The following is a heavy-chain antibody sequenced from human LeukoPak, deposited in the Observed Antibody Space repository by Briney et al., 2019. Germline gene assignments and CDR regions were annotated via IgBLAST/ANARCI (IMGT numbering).Heavy chain of an antibody. Sequence: ASETLSLTCTVSGGSISSSSYYWGWIRQPPGKGLEWIGSIYYSGSTYYNPFLKSRVTISVDTSKNQFSLKLSSVTAADTAVYYCARGPKGIVVVPAAFDYWGQGTLVTVSS. CDR1: GGSISSSSYY. CDR3: ARGPKGIVVVPAAFDY. J-gene: IGHJ4*02. D-gene: IGHD2-2*01. V-gene: IGHV4-39*07. CDR2: IYYSGST.